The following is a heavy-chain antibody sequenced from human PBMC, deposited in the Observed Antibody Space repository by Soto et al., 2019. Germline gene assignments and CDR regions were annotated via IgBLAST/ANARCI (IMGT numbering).Heavy chain of an antibody. CDR1: GFTFGTYE. CDR2: ISRSGSTI. V-gene: IGHV3-48*03. D-gene: IGHD6-6*01. J-gene: IGHJ6*02. CDR3: ARDPSLSSSSYLSYYYGMDV. Sequence: EVQLVESGGGLVQPGGSLRLSCAASGFTFGTYEMNWVRQAPGKGLEWVSYISRSGSTIYYADSVKGRFTISRDNAKNSLYLQLNSLRAEDTAVYYCARDPSLSSSSYLSYYYGMDVWGQGTTFTVSS.